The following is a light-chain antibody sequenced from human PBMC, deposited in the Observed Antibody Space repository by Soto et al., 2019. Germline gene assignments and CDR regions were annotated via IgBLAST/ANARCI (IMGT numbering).Light chain of an antibody. Sequence: IRMTHSPSTLSRSVGDRLTMTCRASQTVSSCGAWYHQKAGKALDLLIYNTSTLTNPVPSWIRGSPSGKEFILPISSLQPDDFAPYYCKNYNSYSEALGQGTKVDIK. J-gene: IGKJ1*01. V-gene: IGKV1-5*03. CDR2: NTS. CDR3: KNYNSYSEA. CDR1: QTVSSC.